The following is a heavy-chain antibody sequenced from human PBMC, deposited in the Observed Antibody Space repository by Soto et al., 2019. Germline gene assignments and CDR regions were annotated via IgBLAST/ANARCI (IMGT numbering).Heavy chain of an antibody. J-gene: IGHJ4*02. CDR3: AKDRRCTNGVCPSDY. CDR1: GFTFSSYG. Sequence: GGSLRLSCAASGFTFSSYGMHWVRQAPGKGLEWVAVISYDGSNKYYADSVKGRFTISRENSKNTLYLQMNSLRAEDTAVYYCAKDRRCTNGVCPSDYWGQGTLVTVYS. V-gene: IGHV3-30*18. CDR2: ISYDGSNK. D-gene: IGHD2-8*01.